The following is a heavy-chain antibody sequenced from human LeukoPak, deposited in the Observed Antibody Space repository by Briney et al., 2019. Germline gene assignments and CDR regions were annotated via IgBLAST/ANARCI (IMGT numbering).Heavy chain of an antibody. Sequence: SETLSLTCAVYGGSFSGYYWSWIRQPPGKGLEWIGEINHSGSTNYNPSLKSRVTISVDTSKNQFSLKLNSVTAADTAAYYCARHAVMTSISTYNWLDPWGQGTLVTVSS. CDR1: GGSFSGYY. CDR2: INHSGST. J-gene: IGHJ5*02. V-gene: IGHV4-34*01. D-gene: IGHD2-21*02. CDR3: ARHAVMTSISTYNWLDP.